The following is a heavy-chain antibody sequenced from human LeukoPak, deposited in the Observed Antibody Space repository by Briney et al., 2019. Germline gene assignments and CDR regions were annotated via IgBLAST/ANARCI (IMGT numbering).Heavy chain of an antibody. CDR2: ICYSGST. V-gene: IGHV4-59*01. CDR3: ARLRGYSYGREYFQH. J-gene: IGHJ1*01. Sequence: PSETLSLTCTVSGGSISSYYWSWIRQPPGKGLEWIGYICYSGSTNYNPSLKGRVTISVDTSKNQFSLKLSSVTAADTAVYYCARLRGYSYGREYFQHWGQGTPVTVSS. D-gene: IGHD5-18*01. CDR1: GGSISSYY.